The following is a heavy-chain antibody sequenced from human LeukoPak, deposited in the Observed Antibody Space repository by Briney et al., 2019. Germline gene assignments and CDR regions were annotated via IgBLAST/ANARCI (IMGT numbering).Heavy chain of an antibody. Sequence: GGSLRLSCAASGFTFSSYWMSWVRQAPGKGLEWVANIKQDGSEKYYVDSVKGRFTISRDNAKNSLYLQMNSLRAEDTAVYYCARDLSSNYYYMDVWGKGTTVTVSS. CDR3: ARDLSSNYYYMDV. J-gene: IGHJ6*03. V-gene: IGHV3-7*01. CDR1: GFTFSSYW. D-gene: IGHD2/OR15-2a*01. CDR2: IKQDGSEK.